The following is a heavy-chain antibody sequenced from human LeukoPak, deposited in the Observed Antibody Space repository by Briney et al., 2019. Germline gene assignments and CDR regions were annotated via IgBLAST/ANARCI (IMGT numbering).Heavy chain of an antibody. J-gene: IGHJ5*02. CDR3: AREVPTYYDFWSGYWGP. V-gene: IGHV3-53*01. CDR1: GFTVSSNY. Sequence: PGGSLRLSCAASGFTVSSNYMSWVRQAPGKGLEWVSVIYSGGSTYYADSVKGRFTISRDNSKNTLYLQMNSLRAEDTAVYYCAREVPTYYDFWSGYWGPWGQGTLVTVSS. D-gene: IGHD3-3*01. CDR2: IYSGGST.